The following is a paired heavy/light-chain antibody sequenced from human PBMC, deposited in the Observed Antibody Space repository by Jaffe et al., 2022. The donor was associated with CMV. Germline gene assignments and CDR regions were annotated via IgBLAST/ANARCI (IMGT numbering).Heavy chain of an antibody. Sequence: EVQLVESGGGLIQPGGSLRLSCAASGFIVSSNSMTWVRQAPGKGLAWVSLIDSDESTYYADSVKGRFSISRDNSKNMLFLQMNSLRVDDTAVYFCVGIGTDPNRMTRGWFDPWGQGTLVTVSS. CDR3: VGIGTDPNRMTRGWFDP. CDR1: GFIVSSNS. CDR2: IDSDEST. D-gene: IGHD1-1*01. V-gene: IGHV3-53*01. J-gene: IGHJ5*02.
Light chain of an antibody. V-gene: IGLV3-1*01. CDR3: QAWDSSTVV. J-gene: IGLJ2*01. CDR2: LDS. CDR1: RLGSKY. Sequence: SYELTQLPSVSVSPGQTASIPCSGDRLGSKYASWYQQKAGQSPVLVIYLDSRRPSGIPERFSGSNSGNTATLTISGTQAMDEADYYCQAWDSSTVVFGGGTKLTVL.